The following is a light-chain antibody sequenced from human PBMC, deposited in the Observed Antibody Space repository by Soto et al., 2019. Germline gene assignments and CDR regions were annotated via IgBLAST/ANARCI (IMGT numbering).Light chain of an antibody. J-gene: IGKJ1*01. CDR2: GAS. CDR3: QQYGSWT. Sequence: EIVLTQSPGTLSLSPGERATLSCRASQSISSNYLSWYQQKPGQAPRLLLYGASMQATGIPDRFSGSGSETDFTLTSSRLEPEDTAIYHWQQYGSWTFGQGTKVEIK. V-gene: IGKV3-20*01. CDR1: QSISSNY.